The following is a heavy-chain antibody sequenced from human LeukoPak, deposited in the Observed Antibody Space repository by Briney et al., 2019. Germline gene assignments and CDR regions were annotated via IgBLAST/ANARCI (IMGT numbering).Heavy chain of an antibody. D-gene: IGHD6-19*01. CDR1: GFTFSSSW. CDR2: IKQDGSEK. CDR3: ARDHSSGWSLDY. J-gene: IGHJ4*02. Sequence: PGGSLRLSCAASGFTFSSSWMSWVRQAPGKGLEWVANIKQDGSEKFYVDSVKGRFTISRDNAKNSLYLQMNSLRAEDTAVYYCARDHSSGWSLDYWGQGTLVTVSS. V-gene: IGHV3-7*01.